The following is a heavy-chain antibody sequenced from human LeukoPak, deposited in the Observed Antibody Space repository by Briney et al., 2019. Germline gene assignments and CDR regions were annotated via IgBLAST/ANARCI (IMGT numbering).Heavy chain of an antibody. J-gene: IGHJ4*02. D-gene: IGHD4-17*01. CDR1: SASFSGYY. CDR3: ARTTVTTVTVDY. Sequence: SETLSLTSAVYSASFSGYYWSWNRQPPGKGLEWIGEINHSGSTNYNPSLKSRVTIPVDTSKNQFSLELSSVTAADTAIYYCARTTVTTVTVDYWGQGTLVTVSS. V-gene: IGHV4-34*01. CDR2: INHSGST.